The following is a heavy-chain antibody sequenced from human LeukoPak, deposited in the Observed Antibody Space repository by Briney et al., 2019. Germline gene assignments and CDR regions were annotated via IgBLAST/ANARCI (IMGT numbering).Heavy chain of an antibody. CDR3: ARDSKEYDSGSHEDHFDS. CDR1: GGFINDHF. D-gene: IGHD3-10*01. Sequence: SSETLSLTCSVSGGFINDHFWSWVRQPPGKGLEWIGYAHVSGSANSIPSLKSRVIISVDTSRNQFSLRLTSVTASDTAVYYCARDSKEYDSGSHEDHFDSWGPGTLVTVSS. CDR2: AHVSGSA. V-gene: IGHV4-59*11. J-gene: IGHJ5*01.